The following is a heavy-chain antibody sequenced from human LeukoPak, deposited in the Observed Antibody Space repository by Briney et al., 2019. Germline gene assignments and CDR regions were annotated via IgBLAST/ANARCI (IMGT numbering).Heavy chain of an antibody. V-gene: IGHV3-30*03. CDR1: GFTFSSYG. Sequence: GRSLRLSCAASGFTFSSYGMHWVRQAPGKGLEWVAVISYDGSNKYYADSVKGRFTISRDNSKNTLYLQMNSLRAEDTAVYYCARDDYVWGVNYYYYYMDVWGKGTTVTVSS. J-gene: IGHJ6*03. CDR3: ARDDYVWGVNYYYYYMDV. D-gene: IGHD3-16*01. CDR2: ISYDGSNK.